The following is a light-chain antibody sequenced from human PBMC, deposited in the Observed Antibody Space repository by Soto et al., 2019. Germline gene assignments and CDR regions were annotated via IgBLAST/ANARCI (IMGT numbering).Light chain of an antibody. V-gene: IGKV3-15*01. CDR3: QFYGDPPKT. J-gene: IGKJ1*01. CDR2: GAY. CDR1: QSVSRN. Sequence: EIVMTQSPATLSVSPGERATLSCRASQSVSRNIAWYQQKPGQAPRLLIYGAYTRATGIPARFSGSGSGTEFTLTIRRLEPEDFAVYYCQFYGDPPKTVGQGTQVDI.